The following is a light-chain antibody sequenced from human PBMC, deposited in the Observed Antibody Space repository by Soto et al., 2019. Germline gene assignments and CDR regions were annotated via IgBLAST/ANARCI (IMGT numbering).Light chain of an antibody. J-gene: IGKJ1*01. CDR2: DAS. CDR3: QQYGSSPPWA. V-gene: IGKV1-33*01. CDR1: QDISNY. Sequence: DIQMTQSPSSLSASVGDRVTITCQASQDISNYLNWYQQKPGKAPKLLIYDASNLETGVPSRFSGSGSGTDFTFTISRLEPEDFAVYYCQQYGSSPPWAFGQGTKVEI.